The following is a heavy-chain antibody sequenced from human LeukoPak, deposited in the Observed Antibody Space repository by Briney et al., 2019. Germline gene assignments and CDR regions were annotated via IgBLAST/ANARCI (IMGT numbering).Heavy chain of an antibody. J-gene: IGHJ4*02. V-gene: IGHV1-8*01. CDR1: GYTFTSYD. CDR2: MNPNSGNT. D-gene: IGHD6-19*01. CDR3: ARTNKQWLVLGY. Sequence: GASVKVSCKASGYTFTSYDINWVRQATGQGLEWMGWMNPNSGNTGYAQKFQGRVTMTTNTSISTAYMELSSLRSEDTAVYYCARTNKQWLVLGYWGQGTLVTVSS.